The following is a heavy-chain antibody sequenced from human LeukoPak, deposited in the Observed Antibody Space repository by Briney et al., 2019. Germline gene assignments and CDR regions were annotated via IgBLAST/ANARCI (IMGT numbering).Heavy chain of an antibody. Sequence: ASVKVSXKASGYTFTSYDINWVRQATGQGLEWMGWMNPNSANTGYAQKFQGRVTMTRNTSISTAYMELSSLRSEDTAVYYCARAPVPMFKTYSNRGNWFDPWGQGTLVTVSS. V-gene: IGHV1-8*01. CDR2: MNPNSANT. J-gene: IGHJ5*02. D-gene: IGHD4-11*01. CDR3: ARAPVPMFKTYSNRGNWFDP. CDR1: GYTFTSYD.